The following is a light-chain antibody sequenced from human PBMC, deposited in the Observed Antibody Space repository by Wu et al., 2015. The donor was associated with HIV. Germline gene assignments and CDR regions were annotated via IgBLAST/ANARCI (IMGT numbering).Light chain of an antibody. J-gene: IGKJ1*01. CDR3: QQTQSIPRT. CDR1: QSVSSSY. CDR2: GAS. V-gene: IGKV3-20*01. Sequence: EIVLTQSPGTLSLSPGERATLSCRASQSVSSSYLAWYRQKPGQAPRLLIYGASSRATGIPDRFSGSGSGTDFTLTISRLEPEDFATYYCQQTQSIPRTFGQGTKVEIK.